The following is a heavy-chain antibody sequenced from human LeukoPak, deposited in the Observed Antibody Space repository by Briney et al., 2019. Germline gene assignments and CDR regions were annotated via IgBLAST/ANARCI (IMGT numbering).Heavy chain of an antibody. CDR1: GGSISSYY. CDR3: ARDNPHYYDSSGPLGY. Sequence: PSETLSLTCTVSGGSISSYYWSWIRQPPGKGLEWIGNIHYSGSTNYNPSLKSRVTISVDTSKSQFSLKLSSVTAADTAVYYCARDNPHYYDSSGPLGYWGQGTLVTVSS. CDR2: IHYSGST. J-gene: IGHJ4*02. V-gene: IGHV4-59*01. D-gene: IGHD3-22*01.